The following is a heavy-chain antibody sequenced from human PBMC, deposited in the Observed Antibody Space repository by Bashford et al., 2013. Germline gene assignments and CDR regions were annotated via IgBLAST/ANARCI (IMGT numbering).Heavy chain of an antibody. V-gene: IGHV1-8*01. J-gene: IGHJ6*02. Sequence: ASVKVSCKASGYTFTSYDINWVRQATGQGLEWMGWMNPNSGNTGYAQKFQGRVTMTRNTSISTAYMELSSLRSEDTAVYYCARGLWGAHVLRYFDWSTDNYYYGMDVWAKGPRVTVSS. CDR3: ARGLWGAHVLRYFDWSTDNYYYGMDV. D-gene: IGHD3-9*01. CDR1: GYTFTSYD. CDR2: MNPNSGNT.